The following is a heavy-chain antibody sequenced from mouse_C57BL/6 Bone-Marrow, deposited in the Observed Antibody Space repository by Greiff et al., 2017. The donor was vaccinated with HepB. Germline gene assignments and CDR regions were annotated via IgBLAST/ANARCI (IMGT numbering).Heavy chain of an antibody. CDR1: GFTFSSYA. V-gene: IGHV5-9-1*02. Sequence: EVKLVESGEGLVKPGGSLKLSCAASGFTFSSYAMSWVRQTPEKRLEWVAYISSGGDYIYYADTVKGRFTISRDNARNTLDLQMSSLKSDDTAMYYCTRVITTVVYWYFDVWGTGTTVTVSS. J-gene: IGHJ1*03. D-gene: IGHD1-1*01. CDR3: TRVITTVVYWYFDV. CDR2: ISSGGDYI.